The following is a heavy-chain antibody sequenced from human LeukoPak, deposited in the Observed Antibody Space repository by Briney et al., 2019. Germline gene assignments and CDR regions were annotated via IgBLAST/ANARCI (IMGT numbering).Heavy chain of an antibody. J-gene: IGHJ4*02. CDR3: ASFWVDGDYGGLDY. D-gene: IGHD4-17*01. V-gene: IGHV3-21*01. CDR2: ISSSSSYI. CDR1: GFTFSSYS. Sequence: GGSLRLSCAASGFTFSSYSMNWVRQAPGKGLEWVSSISSSSSYIYYADSVKGRFTISRDNAKNSLYLQMNRLRAEDTAVYYCASFWVDGDYGGLDYWGQGTLVTVSS.